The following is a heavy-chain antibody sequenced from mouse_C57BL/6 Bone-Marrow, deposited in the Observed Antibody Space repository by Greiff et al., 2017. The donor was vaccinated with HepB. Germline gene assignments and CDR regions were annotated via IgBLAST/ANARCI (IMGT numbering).Heavy chain of an antibody. CDR2: IWSDGST. CDR1: GFSLTSYG. J-gene: IGHJ4*01. Sequence: VMLVESGPGLVAPSQSLSITCTVSGFSLTSYGVHWVRQPPGKGLEWLVVIWSDGSTTYNSALKSRLSISKDNSKSQVFLKMNSLQTDDTAMYYCARHRSSGYYYAMDYWGQGTSVTVSS. V-gene: IGHV2-6-1*01. D-gene: IGHD3-2*02. CDR3: ARHRSSGYYYAMDY.